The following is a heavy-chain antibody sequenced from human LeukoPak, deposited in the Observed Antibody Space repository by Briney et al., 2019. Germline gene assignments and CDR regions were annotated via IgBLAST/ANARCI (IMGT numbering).Heavy chain of an antibody. CDR2: IYSGCSK. CDR3: AKGYNYAYEY. D-gene: IGHD5-18*01. CDR1: GFTVSSSY. Sequence: PGGSLRLSCAASGFTVSSSYMSWVRQAPGKGLEWVSLIYSGCSKYYAASVKGRFTISRDNSKNTLYLQMNSLSPEDTPVYYCAKGYNYAYEYWGQGTLVTVSS. J-gene: IGHJ4*02. V-gene: IGHV3-53*01.